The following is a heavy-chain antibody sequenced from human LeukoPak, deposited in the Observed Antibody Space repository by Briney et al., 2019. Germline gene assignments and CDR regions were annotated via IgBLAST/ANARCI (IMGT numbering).Heavy chain of an antibody. CDR2: IYYSGNT. D-gene: IGHD2-15*01. V-gene: IGHV4-59*01. CDR1: GGSISSYY. Sequence: SETLSLTCTVSGGSISSYYWSWIRQPPGKGLEWIGYIYYSGNTNYNPSLKSRVTMSVDTSKNQFSLRLSSVTAADTAVYYCARSYCGGGSCGAFDIWGQGTMVTVSS. CDR3: ARSYCGGGSCGAFDI. J-gene: IGHJ3*02.